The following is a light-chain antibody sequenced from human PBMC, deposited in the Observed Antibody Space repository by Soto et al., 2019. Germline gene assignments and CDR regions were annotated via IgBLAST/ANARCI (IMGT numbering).Light chain of an antibody. CDR1: RGHSSYA. J-gene: IGLJ2*01. CDR2: LDSDGSH. CDR3: QTWGTGIHVV. V-gene: IGLV4-69*01. Sequence: QLVLTQSPSASASLGASVKLTCTLSRGHSSYAIAWHQQQPEKGPRYLMKLDSDGSHTKGDAIPDRFSGSSSGAERYLTISSLQSEDEADSYCQTWGTGIHVVFGGGTKLTVL.